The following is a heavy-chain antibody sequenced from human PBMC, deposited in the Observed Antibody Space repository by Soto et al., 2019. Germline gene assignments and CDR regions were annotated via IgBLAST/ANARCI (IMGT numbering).Heavy chain of an antibody. CDR1: GGSISSGDDF. D-gene: IGHD3-10*01. J-gene: IGHJ6*02. V-gene: IGHV4-30-4*01. Sequence: QVQLQESGPGLVKPSQTLSLTCTVSGGSISSGDDFWTWIRQPPGKCLEWIGYIYYSGSTYYNPYLQSRLAMSVDTSKTQFSLKLSSVTAADTAVYYCARDRAKRKDYYYYGMEVWGQGTKVTVSS. CDR2: IYYSGST. CDR3: ARDRAKRKDYYYYGMEV.